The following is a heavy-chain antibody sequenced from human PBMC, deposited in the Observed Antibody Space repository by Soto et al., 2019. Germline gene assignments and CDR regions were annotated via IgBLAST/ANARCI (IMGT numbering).Heavy chain of an antibody. Sequence: GGSLRLSCAASGFTFSSYSMNWVRQAPGKGLERVSYISSTSNTIDYADSVKGRFTISRDNAKNTLYLQMNSLRAEDTAVYYCAKPRGSYYYYYYMDVWGKGTTVTVSS. CDR3: AKPRGSYYYYYYMDV. J-gene: IGHJ6*03. CDR1: GFTFSSYS. CDR2: ISSTSNTI. V-gene: IGHV3-48*01. D-gene: IGHD3-10*01.